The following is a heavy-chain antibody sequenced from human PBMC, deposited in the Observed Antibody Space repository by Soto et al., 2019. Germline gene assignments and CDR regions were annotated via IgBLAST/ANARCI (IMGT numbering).Heavy chain of an antibody. J-gene: IGHJ5*02. CDR2: AHHSGRT. V-gene: IGHV4-4*02. Sequence: PSETLSLTCTVSGDSMSSSNWWNWVRQPPGKGLEWIGEAHHSGRTNYNPSLKSRVTISVDTSKNQFSLKLTSVTAADTAVYYCATSNWFDPWGQGTLVTVSS. CDR3: ATSNWFDP. CDR1: GDSMSSSNW.